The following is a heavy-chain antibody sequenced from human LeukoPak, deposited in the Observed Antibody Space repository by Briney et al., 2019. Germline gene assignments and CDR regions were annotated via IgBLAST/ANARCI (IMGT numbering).Heavy chain of an antibody. J-gene: IGHJ5*02. Sequence: PGGSLRLSCAASGFTFSSNAMNWVRQPPGKGLEWVAVISFDGSNKYYADSVKGRFTISRDNSKNTLYLQMNSLRAEDTAVYYCAREELGSSLGFDPWGQGTLVTVSS. D-gene: IGHD3-16*01. CDR2: ISFDGSNK. CDR1: GFTFSSNA. CDR3: AREELGSSLGFDP. V-gene: IGHV3-30-3*01.